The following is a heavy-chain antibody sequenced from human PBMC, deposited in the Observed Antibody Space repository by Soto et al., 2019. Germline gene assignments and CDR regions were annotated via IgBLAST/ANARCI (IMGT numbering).Heavy chain of an antibody. V-gene: IGHV4-59*01. D-gene: IGHD3-10*01. CDR1: GGSISSYY. CDR2: IYYSGST. J-gene: IGHJ4*02. CDR3: ARTYYYGSGSLYYFDY. Sequence: SETLSLTCTVSGGSISSYYWSWIRQPPGKGLEWIGYIYYSGSTNYNPSLRSRVTISVDTSKNQFSLKLSSVPAADTAVYYCARTYYYGSGSLYYFDYWGQGTLVTVSS.